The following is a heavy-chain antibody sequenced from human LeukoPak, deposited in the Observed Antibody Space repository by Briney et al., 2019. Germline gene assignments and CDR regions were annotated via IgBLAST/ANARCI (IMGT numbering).Heavy chain of an antibody. Sequence: GGSLRLSCAASGFTFSSYGMHWVRQAPGKGLEWVAVISYDGSNKYYADSVKGRFTISRDNSKNTLYLQMNSLRAEDTAVYYCAKEAPSLGSGSYRSGVDYWGQGTLVTVSP. CDR3: AKEAPSLGSGSYRSGVDY. CDR1: GFTFSSYG. V-gene: IGHV3-30*18. D-gene: IGHD3-10*01. J-gene: IGHJ4*02. CDR2: ISYDGSNK.